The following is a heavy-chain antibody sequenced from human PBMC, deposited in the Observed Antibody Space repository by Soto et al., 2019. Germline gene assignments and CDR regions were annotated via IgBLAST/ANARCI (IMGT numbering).Heavy chain of an antibody. J-gene: IGHJ6*02. CDR2: IKSKTDGGTT. CDR1: GFTFSNAW. D-gene: IGHD2-2*01. CDR3: ATAGFSSTSYRMDV. V-gene: IGHV3-15*07. Sequence: GGSLRLSCAASGFTFSNAWMNWVRQAPGKGLEWVGRIKSKTDGGTTDYAAPVKGRFTISRDDSKNTLYLQMNSLKTEDTAVYYCATAGFSSTSYRMDVWGQGTTVTVSS.